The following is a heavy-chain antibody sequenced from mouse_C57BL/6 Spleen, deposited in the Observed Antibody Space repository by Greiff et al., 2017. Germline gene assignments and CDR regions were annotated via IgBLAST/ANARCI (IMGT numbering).Heavy chain of an antibody. V-gene: IGHV1-55*01. Sequence: VQLQQPGAELVKPGASLKMSCKASGYTFTSYWITWVKQRPGQGLEWIGDIYPGSGSTNYNEKFKSKATLTVDTSSSTAYMQLSSLTSEDSAVXYCAREQLTYAMDYWGQGTSVTVSS. J-gene: IGHJ4*01. CDR1: GYTFTSYW. CDR2: IYPGSGST. CDR3: AREQLTYAMDY. D-gene: IGHD3-2*02.